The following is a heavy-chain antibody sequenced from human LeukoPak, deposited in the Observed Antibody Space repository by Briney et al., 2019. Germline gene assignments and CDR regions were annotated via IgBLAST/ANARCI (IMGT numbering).Heavy chain of an antibody. CDR1: GYSISSGYY. J-gene: IGHJ4*02. V-gene: IGHV4-38-2*02. Sequence: SETLSLTCTVSGYSISSGYYWGWIRQPPGKGLEWIGSIYHSGSAYYNPSLKSRVTISVDTSKNQFSLKLSSVTAADTAVYYCARVAAKTVEYWGQGTLVTVSS. D-gene: IGHD2-15*01. CDR2: IYHSGSA. CDR3: ARVAAKTVEY.